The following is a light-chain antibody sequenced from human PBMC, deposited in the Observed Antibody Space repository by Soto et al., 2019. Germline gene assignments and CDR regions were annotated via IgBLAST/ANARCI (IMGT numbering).Light chain of an antibody. V-gene: IGKV1-17*01. CDR2: AAS. CDR3: LQHNSYPRT. Sequence: DIQMTQSPSSLSASVGDRVTITCRASQGIRKDLGWYQQKPGKAPKRLIYAASSLQSGVPSTFSGSGSGTEFTLTISSLQPEDFATYYCLQHNSYPRTFGGGTKVDIK. J-gene: IGKJ4*01. CDR1: QGIRKD.